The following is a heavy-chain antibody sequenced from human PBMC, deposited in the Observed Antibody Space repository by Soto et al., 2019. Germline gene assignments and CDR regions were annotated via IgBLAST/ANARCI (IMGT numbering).Heavy chain of an antibody. J-gene: IGHJ4*02. Sequence: GASVKVSCKASGGTFSSYTISWVRQAPGQGLEWMGRIIPILGIANYAQKFQGRVTITADKSTSTAYMELSSLRSEDTAVYYCARADDYGDASFDYWGQGTLVTVSS. CDR2: IIPILGIA. D-gene: IGHD4-17*01. V-gene: IGHV1-69*02. CDR3: ARADDYGDASFDY. CDR1: GGTFSSYT.